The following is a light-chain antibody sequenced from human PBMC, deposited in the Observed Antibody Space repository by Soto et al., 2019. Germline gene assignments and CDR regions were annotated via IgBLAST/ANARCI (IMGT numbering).Light chain of an antibody. J-gene: IGLJ1*01. Sequence: QSVLTQPASVSGSPGQSITISCTGTSSVVGSYNLVSWYQQHPGKAPKLIIYEDSKRPSGVSNRFSGSKSGNTASLTISGLQTEDEADYYCCSYADSSTYVFGTGTKVTVL. V-gene: IGLV2-23*01. CDR3: CSYADSSTYV. CDR2: EDS. CDR1: SSVVGSYNL.